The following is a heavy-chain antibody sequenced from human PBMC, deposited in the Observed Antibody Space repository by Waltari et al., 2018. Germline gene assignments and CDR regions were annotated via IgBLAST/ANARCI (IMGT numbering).Heavy chain of an antibody. CDR2: ISGGADNI. CDR3: AKGDNYRAGAIDS. Sequence: DVQLLESGGGLVKPGGSLELSCAASGFTFSRFSMSWVRKAPGKGLEWITVISGGADNIYSADSVNGRFTISRDNSKNTLYLQMNSLRAEDTGVYFCAKGDNYRAGAIDSWGQGTLVTVSS. V-gene: IGHV3-23*01. CDR1: GFTFSRFS. D-gene: IGHD3-10*01. J-gene: IGHJ4*02.